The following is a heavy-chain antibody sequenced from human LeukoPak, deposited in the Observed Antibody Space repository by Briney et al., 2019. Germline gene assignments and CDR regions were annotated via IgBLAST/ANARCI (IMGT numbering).Heavy chain of an antibody. V-gene: IGHV3-33*01. Sequence: PGGSLRLTCAASGFTFSSYGMHWVRQAPGKGLEWVAVIWYDGSNKYYADSVKGRFTISRDNSKNTLYLQMNSLRAEDTAVYYCARDHQLLCFDYWGQGTLVTVSS. CDR2: IWYDGSNK. D-gene: IGHD2-2*01. J-gene: IGHJ4*02. CDR1: GFTFSSYG. CDR3: ARDHQLLCFDY.